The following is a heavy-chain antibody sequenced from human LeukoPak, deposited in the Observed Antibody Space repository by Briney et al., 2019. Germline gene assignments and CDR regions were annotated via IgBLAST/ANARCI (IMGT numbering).Heavy chain of an antibody. CDR1: GLTFSSYW. D-gene: IGHD5-12*01. V-gene: IGHV3-74*01. CDR2: INSDGSST. CDR3: ALPPQGGGYDY. Sequence: PGGSLRLSCAASGLTFSSYWMHWVRQAPGKGLEWVSRINSDGSSTRYADSVEGRLTISRDNAKNTLYLQMNSLRAEDTAVYYCALPPQGGGYDYWGRGTLVTVSS. J-gene: IGHJ4*02.